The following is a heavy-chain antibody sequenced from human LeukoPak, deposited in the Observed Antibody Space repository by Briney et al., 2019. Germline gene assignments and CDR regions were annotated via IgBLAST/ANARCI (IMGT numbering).Heavy chain of an antibody. Sequence: GGSLRLSCAASGLTFSSYAMSWVRQAPGKGLEWVSAISGSGGNTYHADSVKGRFTISRDNSKNTLSLQMNSLRAEDTAVYYCAKAAYGSGSYYRVNPFDYWGQGTLVTVSS. CDR2: ISGSGGNT. CDR3: AKAAYGSGSYYRVNPFDY. CDR1: GLTFSSYA. V-gene: IGHV3-23*01. D-gene: IGHD3-10*01. J-gene: IGHJ4*02.